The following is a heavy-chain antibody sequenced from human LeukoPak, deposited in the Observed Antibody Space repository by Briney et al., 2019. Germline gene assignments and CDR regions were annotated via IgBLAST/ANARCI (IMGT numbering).Heavy chain of an antibody. CDR1: GGSISSGDYY. D-gene: IGHD3-22*01. CDR3: ARVVLEYYYDSSGYYYFDY. Sequence: PSETLSLTCTVSGGSISSGDYYWSWIRQPPGKGLEWIGEINHSGSTNYNPSLKSRVTISVDTSKNQFSLKLSSVTAADTAVYYCARVVLEYYYDSSGYYYFDYWGQGTLVTVSS. CDR2: INHSGST. V-gene: IGHV4-39*07. J-gene: IGHJ4*02.